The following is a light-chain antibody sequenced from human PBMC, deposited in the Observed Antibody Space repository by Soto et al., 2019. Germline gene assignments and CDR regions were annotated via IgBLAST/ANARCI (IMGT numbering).Light chain of an antibody. CDR3: QQYFKSPWT. CDR1: RSVSSN. J-gene: IGKJ1*01. V-gene: IGKV3-15*01. Sequence: EIVMTQSPATLSVSPGERATLSCRASRSVSSNLAWYQQKPGQAPRLLIYGASTRATGIPARFSGSGSGTEFTLTISSLQPEDFAVYYCQQYFKSPWTFGQGTKVDIK. CDR2: GAS.